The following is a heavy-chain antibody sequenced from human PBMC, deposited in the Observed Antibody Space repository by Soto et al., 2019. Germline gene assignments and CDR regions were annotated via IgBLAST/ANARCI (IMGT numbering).Heavy chain of an antibody. J-gene: IGHJ4*02. D-gene: IGHD3-10*01. V-gene: IGHV4-59*01. CDR3: ARDGYDGTGSPYPAY. CDR1: GGSMSEYF. CDR2: IYYLGST. Sequence: SETLSLTCSVSGGSMSEYFWSWIRQSPGKGLEWIGYIYYLGSTDYNPSLKSRVTISVDTSKRQFSLRLTSVTAADTAVYYCARDGYDGTGSPYPAYWGPGTQVTVSS.